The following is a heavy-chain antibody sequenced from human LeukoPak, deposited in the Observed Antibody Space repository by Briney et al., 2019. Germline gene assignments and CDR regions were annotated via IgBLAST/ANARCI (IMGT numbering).Heavy chain of an antibody. Sequence: PGRSLRLSCAASGFTFSSYAMHWVRQAPGKGLEWVAVISYDGSNKYYADSVKGRFTISRDNSKNTLYLQMNSLRAEDTAVYYCASSAGVPNFDYWGQGTLVTVSS. J-gene: IGHJ4*02. V-gene: IGHV3-30*04. D-gene: IGHD3-10*01. CDR1: GFTFSSYA. CDR3: ASSAGVPNFDY. CDR2: ISYDGSNK.